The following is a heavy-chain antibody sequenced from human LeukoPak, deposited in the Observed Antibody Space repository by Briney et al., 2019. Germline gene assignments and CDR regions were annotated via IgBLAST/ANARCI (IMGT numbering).Heavy chain of an antibody. V-gene: IGHV4-61*02. CDR1: GGSISSGSYY. D-gene: IGHD3-22*01. CDR3: AREYYYDSSGFNFDY. J-gene: IGHJ4*02. CDR2: IYTSGST. Sequence: SETLSLTCTVSGGSISSGSYYWSWIRQPAGKGLEWIGRIYTSGSTNYNPSLKSRVTISVDTSKNQFSLKLSSVAAADTAVYYCAREYYYDSSGFNFDYWGQGTLVTVSS.